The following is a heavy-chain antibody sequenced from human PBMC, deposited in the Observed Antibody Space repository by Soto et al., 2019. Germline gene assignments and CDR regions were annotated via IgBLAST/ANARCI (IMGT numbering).Heavy chain of an antibody. V-gene: IGHV5-51*01. CDR1: GYRFSSFW. CDR3: ARKDKSGYFNWFDP. CDR2: IFPSDSDT. D-gene: IGHD3-22*01. J-gene: IGHJ5*02. Sequence: GGSLKISCRNSGYRFSSFWIAWVRQMPGKGLEWMGIIFPSDSDTRYSPSFQGQVTISADRSTSTVFLQWASLKASDTAVYFCARKDKSGYFNWFDPWGQGTLVTVSS.